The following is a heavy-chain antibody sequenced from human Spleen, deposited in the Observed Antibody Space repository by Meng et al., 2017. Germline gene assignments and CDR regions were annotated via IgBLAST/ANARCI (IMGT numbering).Heavy chain of an antibody. CDR1: GFGFKYFG. CDR2: ISYDGNSK. CDR3: SGHVDY. J-gene: IGHJ4*01. Sequence: GESLKISCAASGFGFKYFGIHWVRQGSGKGLDWVAVISYDGNSKHYADSVKGRFTISRDNSKNTLYLQMNSLKTEDTAVYYCSGHVDYWGHGTLVTVSS. V-gene: IGHV3-33*05.